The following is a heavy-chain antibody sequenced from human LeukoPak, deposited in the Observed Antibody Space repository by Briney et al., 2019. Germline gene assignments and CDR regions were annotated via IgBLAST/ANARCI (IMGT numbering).Heavy chain of an antibody. J-gene: IGHJ4*02. CDR2: MSSSGDTI. CDR3: ARVWGDYSNTDY. Sequence: GGSLRLSCAASGFTFSSYPMIWVRQAPGKGLECISYMSSSGDTIHYADSVKGRFTFSRDNAKNSLYLQMNSLRAEDTAVYYCARVWGDYSNTDYWGQGTLVTVSS. CDR1: GFTFSSYP. V-gene: IGHV3-48*01. D-gene: IGHD4-11*01.